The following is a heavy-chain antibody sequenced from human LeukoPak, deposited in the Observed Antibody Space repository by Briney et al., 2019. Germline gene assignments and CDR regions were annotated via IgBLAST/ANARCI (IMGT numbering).Heavy chain of an antibody. J-gene: IGHJ4*02. CDR3: ARGYCGSTSCYGVFDY. D-gene: IGHD2-2*01. CDR1: GGSVTSDIYY. V-gene: IGHV4-61*01. Sequence: SETLSLTCTVSGGSVTSDIYYWSWIRQPPGKGLEWTGYIYNSGSTNYNPSLKSRVTISVDTSKDQFSLRLSSVTAADTAVYYCARGYCGSTSCYGVFDYWGQGTLVTVSS. CDR2: IYNSGST.